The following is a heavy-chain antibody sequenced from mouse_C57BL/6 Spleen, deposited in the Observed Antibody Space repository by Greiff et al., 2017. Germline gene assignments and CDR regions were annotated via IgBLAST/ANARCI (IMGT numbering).Heavy chain of an antibody. J-gene: IGHJ1*03. V-gene: IGHV5-2*03. CDR1: EYEFPSHD. Sequence: EVMLVESGGGLVQPGESLKLSCESNEYEFPSHDMSWVRKTPEKRLELVAAINSDGGSTSYPDTMERRFIISRDNTKKTLYLQMSSLRSEDTALYYCARRAYYYYGSSYWYFDVWGTGTTVTVSS. D-gene: IGHD1-1*01. CDR2: INSDGGST. CDR3: ARRAYYYYGSSYWYFDV.